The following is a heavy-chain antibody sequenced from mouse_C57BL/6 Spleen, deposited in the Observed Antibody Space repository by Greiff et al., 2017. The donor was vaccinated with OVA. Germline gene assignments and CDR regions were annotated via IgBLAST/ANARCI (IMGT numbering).Heavy chain of an antibody. CDR3: ARGGYGSSYDWYFDV. Sequence: QVQLQQPGAELVKPGASVKLSCKASGYTFTSYWMHWVKQRPGQGLEWIGMIHPNSGSTNYNEKFKSKATLTVDKSSSTAYMQLRSLTSEDSAVYYCARGGYGSSYDWYFDVWGTGTTVTVSS. CDR2: IHPNSGST. J-gene: IGHJ1*03. V-gene: IGHV1-64*01. CDR1: GYTFTSYW. D-gene: IGHD1-1*01.